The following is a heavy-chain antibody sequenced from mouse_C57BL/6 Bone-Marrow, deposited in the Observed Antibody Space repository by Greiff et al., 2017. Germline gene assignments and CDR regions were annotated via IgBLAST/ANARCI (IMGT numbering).Heavy chain of an antibody. CDR3: ARWRLRRFDY. CDR1: GYTFTSYW. V-gene: IGHV1-64*01. Sequence: QVQLQQPGAELVKPGASVKLSCKASGYTFTSYWMHWVKQRPGQGLEWIGMIHPNSGSTNYNEKFKSKATLTVDKSSSTAYMQLSSLTSEDSAFYYFARWRLRRFDYWGQGTTLTVSS. D-gene: IGHD2-4*01. CDR2: IHPNSGST. J-gene: IGHJ2*01.